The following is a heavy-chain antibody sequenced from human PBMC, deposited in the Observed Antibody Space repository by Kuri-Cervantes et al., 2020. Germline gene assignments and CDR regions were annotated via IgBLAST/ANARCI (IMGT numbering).Heavy chain of an antibody. CDR2: MSPSNGNT. CDR3: ARAAHWNDAFWFDP. D-gene: IGHD1-1*01. J-gene: IGHJ5*02. Sequence: GGSLRLSCKASGYTFTNYDINWVRQATGQRLEWMGWMSPSNGNTGYAQKFQGRVSMTRDMSTGTAYMDLSSLTSDDTAVYYCARAAHWNDAFWFDPWGQGTLVTVSS. V-gene: IGHV1-8*01. CDR1: GYTFTNYD.